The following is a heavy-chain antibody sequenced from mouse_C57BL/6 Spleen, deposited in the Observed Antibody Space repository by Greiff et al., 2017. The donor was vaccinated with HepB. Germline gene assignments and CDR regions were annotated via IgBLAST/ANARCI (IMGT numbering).Heavy chain of an antibody. CDR2: IDPANGNT. V-gene: IGHV14-3*01. Sequence: EVQLQQSVAELVRPGASVKLSCTASGFNIKNTYMHWVKQRPEQGLEWIGRIDPANGNTKYAPKFQGKATITVDTSSSTAYLKLSSLTSEDTAIYYCARLGLRYDNDIDYWGQGTSVTVSS. CDR1: GFNIKNTY. J-gene: IGHJ4*01. D-gene: IGHD1-1*01. CDR3: ARLGLRYDNDIDY.